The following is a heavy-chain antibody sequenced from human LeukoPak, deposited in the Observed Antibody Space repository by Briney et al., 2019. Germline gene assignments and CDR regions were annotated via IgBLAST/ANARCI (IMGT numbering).Heavy chain of an antibody. CDR1: GFTVSSNY. J-gene: IGHJ4*02. D-gene: IGHD6-19*01. CDR3: ARDLGYGSGPNY. Sequence: GGSLRLSCAASGFTVSSNYMSWVRQAPGKGLEWVSAISGSGGSTYYADSVKGRFTISRDNAKNSLYLQMNSLRAEDTAVYYCARDLGYGSGPNYWGQGTRVTVSS. CDR2: ISGSGGST. V-gene: IGHV3-23*01.